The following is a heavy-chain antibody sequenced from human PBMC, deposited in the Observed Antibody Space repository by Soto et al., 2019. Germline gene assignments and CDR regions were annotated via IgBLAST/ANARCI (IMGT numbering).Heavy chain of an antibody. CDR1: GGSISSGGYY. CDR2: IHYNGST. V-gene: IGHV4-31*03. Sequence: QVQLQESGPGLVKPSQTLSLTCTVSGGSISSGGYYWSWIRQHPGKGLEWIGYIHYNGSTSYNPSHKRRVTISIDTSKNQVSLQVKSVPAADTAVYYCAGEDRHYYDCSGSYHWGQGALVTVSS. D-gene: IGHD3-22*01. CDR3: AGEDRHYYDCSGSYH. J-gene: IGHJ5*02.